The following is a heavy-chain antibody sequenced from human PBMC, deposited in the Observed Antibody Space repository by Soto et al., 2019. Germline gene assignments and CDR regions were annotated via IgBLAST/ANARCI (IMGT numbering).Heavy chain of an antibody. J-gene: IGHJ4*02. Sequence: ASVKVSCKVSGYTLTELSMHGVVQSPGKGLDWMEGFDPEDGETIYAQKFQGRVTMTEDTSTDTAYMELSSLRSEDTAVYYCATGWVDSGSYWEHYWGQGTLVTVSS. CDR1: GYTLTELS. CDR3: ATGWVDSGSYWEHY. D-gene: IGHD1-26*01. CDR2: FDPEDGET. V-gene: IGHV1-24*01.